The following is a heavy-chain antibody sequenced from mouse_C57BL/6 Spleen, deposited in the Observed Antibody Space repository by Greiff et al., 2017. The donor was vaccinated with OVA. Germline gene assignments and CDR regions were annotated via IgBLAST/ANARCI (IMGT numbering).Heavy chain of an antibody. CDR1: GFTFSSYA. CDR3: ARDSMGFAY. J-gene: IGHJ3*01. Sequence: DVKLVESGGGLVKPGGSLKLSCAASGFTFSSYAMSWVRQTPEKRLEWVATISDGGSYTYYPDNVKGRFTISRDNAKNNLYLQMSHLKSEDTAMYYCARDSMGFAYWGQGTLVTVSA. V-gene: IGHV5-4*01. D-gene: IGHD2-10*02. CDR2: ISDGGSYT.